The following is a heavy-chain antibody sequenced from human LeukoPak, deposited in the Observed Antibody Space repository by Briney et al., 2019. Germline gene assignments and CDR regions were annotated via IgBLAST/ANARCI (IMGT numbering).Heavy chain of an antibody. Sequence: PGGSLRLSCAASGFTFSSYGMHWVRQAPGKGLEWVAVIWYDGSNKYYADSVKGRFTISRDNSKNTLYLRMNSLRAEDTAVHYCARDVGHIDYWGQGTLVTVSS. CDR3: ARDVGHIDY. CDR2: IWYDGSNK. V-gene: IGHV3-33*01. D-gene: IGHD1-26*01. CDR1: GFTFSSYG. J-gene: IGHJ4*02.